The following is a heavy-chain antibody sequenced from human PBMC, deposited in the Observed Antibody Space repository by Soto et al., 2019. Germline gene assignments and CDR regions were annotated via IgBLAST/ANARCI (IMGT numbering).Heavy chain of an antibody. CDR1: GLIFSNYW. V-gene: IGHV3-7*01. CDR3: AVFGRTTGFDY. J-gene: IGHJ4*02. Sequence: EVQLVESGGGLVQPGGSLRLSCAASGLIFSNYWMSWVRQAPGMGLEWVANIRHDGSEKYYVDSVKGRFTISRDNTKNSLYLQVVSLRDEDTAVYYCAVFGRTTGFDYWGQGTLVTVSS. D-gene: IGHD4-17*01. CDR2: IRHDGSEK.